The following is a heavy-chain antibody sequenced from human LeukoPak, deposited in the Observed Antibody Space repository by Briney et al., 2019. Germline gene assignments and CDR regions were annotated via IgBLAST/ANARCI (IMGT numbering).Heavy chain of an antibody. D-gene: IGHD4-17*01. CDR2: ISGTGNTI. V-gene: IGHV3-48*03. J-gene: IGHJ1*01. CDR1: GFTFRSSE. Sequence: GGSLRLSCATSGFTFRSSEMNWVRQAPGKGLEWVSYISGTGNTIYYTDSVKGRFTISRDNAKNSLYLQMNSLRAEDTAVYYCARDSYNGDYVPGYFQHWGQGTLGTVSS. CDR3: ARDSYNGDYVPGYFQH.